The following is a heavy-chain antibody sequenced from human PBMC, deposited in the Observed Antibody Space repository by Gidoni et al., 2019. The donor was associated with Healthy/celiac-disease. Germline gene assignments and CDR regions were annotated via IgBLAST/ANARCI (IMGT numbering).Heavy chain of an antibody. CDR1: GGSISSGGYS. V-gene: IGHV4-30-2*01. CDR3: ARGARSHFDY. J-gene: IGHJ4*02. Sequence: QLHLQESGSGLVKPSQTLSLTCAVSGGSISSGGYSWSSIRQPPGKGLEWIGYIYHSGSTYYNPSLKSRVTISVDRSKNQFSLKLSSVTAADTAVYYCARGARSHFDYWGQGTLVTVSS. CDR2: IYHSGST.